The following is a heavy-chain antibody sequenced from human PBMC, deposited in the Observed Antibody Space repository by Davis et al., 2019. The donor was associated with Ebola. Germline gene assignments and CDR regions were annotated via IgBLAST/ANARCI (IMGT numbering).Heavy chain of an antibody. D-gene: IGHD1-26*01. J-gene: IGHJ6*02. CDR3: ARAPFGRWELPYYYYYYGMDV. V-gene: IGHV1-18*01. CDR1: GYTFTSYG. CDR2: ISAYNGNT. Sequence: AASVKVSCKASGYTFTSYGISWVRQAPGQGLEWMGWISAYNGNTNYAQKLQGRVTTTTDTSTSTAYMELSSLRSEDTAVYYCARAPFGRWELPYYYYYYGMDVWGQGTTVTVSS.